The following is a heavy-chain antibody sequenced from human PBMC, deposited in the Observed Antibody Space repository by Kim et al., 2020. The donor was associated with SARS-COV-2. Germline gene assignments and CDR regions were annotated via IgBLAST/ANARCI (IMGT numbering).Heavy chain of an antibody. V-gene: IGHV4-4*02. CDR3: ARLSSGYYTSTFPGTYFDY. CDR1: GGSISSSNW. D-gene: IGHD3-22*01. J-gene: IGHJ4*02. Sequence: SETLSLTCAVSGGSISSSNWWSWVRQPPGKGLEWIGEIYHSGSTNYNPSLKSRVTISVDKSKNQFSLKLSSVTAADTAVYYCARLSSGYYTSTFPGTYFDYWGQGTLVTVSS. CDR2: IYHSGST.